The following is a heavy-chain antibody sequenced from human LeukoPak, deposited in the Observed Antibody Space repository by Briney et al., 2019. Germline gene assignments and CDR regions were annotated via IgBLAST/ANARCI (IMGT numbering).Heavy chain of an antibody. CDR3: ARGDATSYDSSGYYYYMDV. V-gene: IGHV1-18*01. J-gene: IGHJ6*03. CDR1: GYTFTSYG. CDR2: ISAYNGNT. D-gene: IGHD3-22*01. Sequence: ASVKVSCKASGYTFTSYGISWVRQAPGQGLEWMGWISAYNGNTNYAQKLQGRVTMTADTSTSTAYMELSSLRSEDTAVYYCARGDATSYDSSGYYYYMDVWGKGTTVTVSS.